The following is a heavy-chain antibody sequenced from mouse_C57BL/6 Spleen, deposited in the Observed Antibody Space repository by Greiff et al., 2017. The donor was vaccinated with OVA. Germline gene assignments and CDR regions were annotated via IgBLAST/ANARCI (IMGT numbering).Heavy chain of an antibody. D-gene: IGHD2-4*01. CDR3: AYDYDFDY. CDR1: GYTFTDYY. Sequence: EVQLQQSGPELVQPGASVKISCKASGYTFTDYYMNLVKQSHGKSLEWIGDINPNNGGTSYNQKFKGKATLTVDKSSSTAYMELRSLTSEDSAVYYCAYDYDFDYWGQGTTLTVSS. V-gene: IGHV1-26*01. J-gene: IGHJ2*01. CDR2: INPNNGGT.